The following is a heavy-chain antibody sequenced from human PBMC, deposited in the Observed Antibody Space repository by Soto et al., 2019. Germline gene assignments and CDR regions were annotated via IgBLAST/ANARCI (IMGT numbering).Heavy chain of an antibody. D-gene: IGHD2-2*01. V-gene: IGHV3-21*01. CDR2: ISSSSSYI. J-gene: IGHJ6*03. CDR1: GFTFSSYS. CDR3: AVHCSSTSCYRYVHYYYYYMDV. Sequence: PGGSLRLSCAASGFTFSSYSMNWVRQAPGKGLEWVSSISSSSSYIYYADSVKGRFTISGDNAKNSLYLQMNSLRAEDTAVYYCAVHCSSTSCYRYVHYYYYYMDVWGKGTTVTVSS.